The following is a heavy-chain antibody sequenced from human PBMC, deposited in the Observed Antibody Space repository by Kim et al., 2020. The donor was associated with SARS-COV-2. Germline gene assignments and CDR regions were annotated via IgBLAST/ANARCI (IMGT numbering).Heavy chain of an antibody. J-gene: IGHJ4*02. CDR1: GFTFSSYW. CDR3: ARDQEYYYDSSGYYY. CDR2: IKQDGSEK. Sequence: GGSLRLSCAASGFTFSSYWMSWVRQAPGKGLEWVANIKQDGSEKYYVDSVKGRFTISRDNAKNSLYLQMNSLRAEDTAVYYCARDQEYYYDSSGYYYWGQGTLVTVSS. D-gene: IGHD3-22*01. V-gene: IGHV3-7*01.